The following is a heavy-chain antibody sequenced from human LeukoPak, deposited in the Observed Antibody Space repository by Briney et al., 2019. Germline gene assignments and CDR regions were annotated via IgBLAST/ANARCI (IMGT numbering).Heavy chain of an antibody. CDR1: GGSISSGGYY. D-gene: IGHD6-19*01. CDR2: IYYSGST. CDR3: ARFSVAGTGDAFDI. J-gene: IGHJ3*02. Sequence: SETLSLTCTVSGGSISSGGYYWSWIRQHPGKGLEWIGYIYYSGSTYYNPSLKSRVTISVDTSKNQFSLKLSSVTAADTAVYYCARFSVAGTGDAFDIWGQGTMVTVSS. V-gene: IGHV4-31*03.